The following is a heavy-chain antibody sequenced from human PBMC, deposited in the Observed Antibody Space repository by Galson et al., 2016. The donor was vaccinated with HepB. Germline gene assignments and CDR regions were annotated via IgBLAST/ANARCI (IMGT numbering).Heavy chain of an antibody. D-gene: IGHD2-21*02. CDR2: IWYDGSKK. J-gene: IGHJ5*02. Sequence: SLRLSCAASGFTFSRYCMHWVRPGPGKWLEWVAVIWYDGSKKDYADSVKGRFTISRANSKNTLYLQMNSLRVEDTAVYYCAAYCGVDCYATPWGQGTLVTVSS. CDR3: AAYCGVDCYATP. V-gene: IGHV3-33*01. CDR1: GFTFSRYC.